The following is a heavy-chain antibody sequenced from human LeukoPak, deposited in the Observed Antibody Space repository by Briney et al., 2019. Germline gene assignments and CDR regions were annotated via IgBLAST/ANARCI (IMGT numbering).Heavy chain of an antibody. J-gene: IGHJ4*02. D-gene: IGHD2-21*01. Sequence: GGSLRLSCVASRFALSRFAFRFYNLNWIRQTPGKGLEWVAATSSSDAGTYHADSVRGRFTISRDNSENTLYLQMNSLRAEDAAVYFCAKAPVTSCRGAYCYPFDSWGQGTLVTVSS. CDR2: TSSSDAGT. CDR1: RFALSRFA. CDR3: AKAPVTSCRGAYCYPFDS. V-gene: IGHV3-23*01.